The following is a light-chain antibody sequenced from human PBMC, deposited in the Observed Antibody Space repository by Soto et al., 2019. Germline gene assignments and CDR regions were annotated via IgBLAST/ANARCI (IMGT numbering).Light chain of an antibody. J-gene: IGLJ2*01. V-gene: IGLV3-1*01. CDR3: QAWDTSTVV. CDR1: KLGDKY. CDR2: QDT. Sequence: SYELTQPPSVSVSPGQTASIPCAGDKLGDKYACWFQQKPGQSPVLVIYQDTKRPPGIPERFSGSNSGNTATLTISGIQAMDEADYYCQAWDTSTVVFGGGTKLTVL.